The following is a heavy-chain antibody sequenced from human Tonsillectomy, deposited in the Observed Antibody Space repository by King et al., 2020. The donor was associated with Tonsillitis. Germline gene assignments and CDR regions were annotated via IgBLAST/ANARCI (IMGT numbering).Heavy chain of an antibody. CDR2: IYWSDDK. V-gene: IGHV2-5*01. J-gene: IGHJ4*02. Sequence: ITLKESGPTLVKPAQTLTLTCTFSGFSLTTSGVGVGWIRQPPGKALEWLARIYWSDDKHYSPSLTSRLTITKDTSKNQVVLTMTNMDPVDTATYYCAHFYGGDSWFAYWGQGTVVTVSS. D-gene: IGHD4-23*01. CDR1: GFSLTTSGVG. CDR3: AHFYGGDSWFAY.